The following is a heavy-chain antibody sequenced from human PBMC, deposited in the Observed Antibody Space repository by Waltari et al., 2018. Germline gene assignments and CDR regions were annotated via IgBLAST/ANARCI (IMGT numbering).Heavy chain of an antibody. V-gene: IGHV3-9*01. Sequence: EVQLVESGGGLVQPGRSLRLSCTVSGFSIDDYAMHWVRQPPGKGLVGVSGTSTKRGDIDYASSVKGRFTRSIDTATKSLFLQMNSLTPEDTAFYYCALSYYSATRHWGQGTLVTVSS. D-gene: IGHD3-10*01. CDR2: TSTKRGDI. CDR3: ALSYYSATRH. J-gene: IGHJ4*02. CDR1: GFSIDDYA.